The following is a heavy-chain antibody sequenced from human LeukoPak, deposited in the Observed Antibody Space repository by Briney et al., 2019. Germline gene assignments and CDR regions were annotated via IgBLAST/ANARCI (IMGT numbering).Heavy chain of an antibody. CDR2: INPSGGST. Sequence: ASVKVSCTASGYTFTSYYMHWVRQAPGQGLEWMGIINPSGGSTSYAQKFQGRVTMTRDTSTSTVYMELSSLRSEDTAGYYCAREGGNWDYGGNRGGYFDYWGQGTLVTVSS. V-gene: IGHV1-46*01. CDR3: AREGGNWDYGGNRGGYFDY. CDR1: GYTFTSYY. J-gene: IGHJ4*02. D-gene: IGHD4-23*01.